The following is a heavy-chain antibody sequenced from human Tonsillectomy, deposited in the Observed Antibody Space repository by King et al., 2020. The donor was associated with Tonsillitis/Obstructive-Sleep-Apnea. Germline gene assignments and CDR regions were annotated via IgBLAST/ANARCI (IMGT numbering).Heavy chain of an antibody. CDR1: GFTFSTYA. Sequence: VQLVESGGGLIQPGGSLRLSCAASGFTFSTYAMSWVRQAPGKGLEWVSGIIGSGAITDYADSVKGRFSISRDNSKNALYLQMNSLRAEDTAVYYCARGRSCGGSCYTLLDSWGQGTLVTVSS. CDR2: IIGSGAIT. J-gene: IGHJ4*02. CDR3: ARGRSCGGSCYTLLDS. V-gene: IGHV3-23*04. D-gene: IGHD2-21*01.